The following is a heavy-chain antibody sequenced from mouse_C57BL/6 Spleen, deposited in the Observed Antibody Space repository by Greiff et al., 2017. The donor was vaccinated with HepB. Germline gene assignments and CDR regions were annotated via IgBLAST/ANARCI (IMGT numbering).Heavy chain of an antibody. J-gene: IGHJ3*01. Sequence: EVKLMESGPGLVKPSQSLSLTCSVTGYSITSGYYWNWIRQFPGNKLEWMGYISYDGSNNYNPSLKNRISITRDTSKNQFFLKLNSVTTEDTATYYCARGNSNYEFAYWGQGTLVTVSA. CDR1: GYSITSGYY. V-gene: IGHV3-6*01. CDR2: ISYDGSN. D-gene: IGHD2-5*01. CDR3: ARGNSNYEFAY.